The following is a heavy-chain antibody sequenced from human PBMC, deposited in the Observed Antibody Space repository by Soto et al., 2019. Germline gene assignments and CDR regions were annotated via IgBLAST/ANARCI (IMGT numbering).Heavy chain of an antibody. J-gene: IGHJ5*02. V-gene: IGHV3-15*01. D-gene: IGHD2-15*01. CDR2: IKSKIDGGTT. CDR1: GFSFINGW. Sequence: EVQLVESGGGLVKPGGSLRLSCAASGFSFINGWMSWVRQAPGKGLAWVGRIKSKIDGGTTDFSAPEKGRFTISRDYSKDTLYLQMNSLKTEVTAVYYCTTEYTQRFCDGGPCYTLQTKIHGSWCQGTLVSVSS. CDR3: TTEYTQRFCDGGPCYTLQTKIHGS.